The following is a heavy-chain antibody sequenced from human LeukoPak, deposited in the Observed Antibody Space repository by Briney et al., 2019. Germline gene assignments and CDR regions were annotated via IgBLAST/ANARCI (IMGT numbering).Heavy chain of an antibody. CDR1: GFTFSSYG. D-gene: IGHD3-22*01. Sequence: WGSLRLSCAASGFTFSSYGMHWVRQAPGKGLEWVAVIWYDGSNKYYADSVKGRFTISRDNSKNTLYLQMNSLRAEDTAVYYCARDREDYDSTTGYWGQGTLVTVSS. V-gene: IGHV3-33*01. J-gene: IGHJ4*02. CDR2: IWYDGSNK. CDR3: ARDREDYDSTTGY.